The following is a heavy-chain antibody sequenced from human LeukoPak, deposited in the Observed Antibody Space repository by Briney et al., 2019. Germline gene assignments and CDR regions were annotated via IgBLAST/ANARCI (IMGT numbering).Heavy chain of an antibody. Sequence: GASVKVSCKASGYTFTGYYMHWVRQAPGQGLEWMGWINPNSGGTNYAQKFQGRVTMTRDTSISTAYMELSRLRSEDTAVYYCARGFERSGSSWYGSYYFDYWGQGTLVTVSS. CDR3: ARGFERSGSSWYGSYYFDY. J-gene: IGHJ4*02. CDR1: GYTFTGYY. CDR2: INPNSGGT. D-gene: IGHD6-13*01. V-gene: IGHV1-2*02.